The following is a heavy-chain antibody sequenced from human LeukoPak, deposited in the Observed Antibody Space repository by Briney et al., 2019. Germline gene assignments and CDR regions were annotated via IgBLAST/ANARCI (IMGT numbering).Heavy chain of an antibody. Sequence: GGSLRLSCTASGFTFINYNINWVRQVPGKGLEWVSSIGDDDSYVHYADSVKGRFTISRDNAKNSLYLQMNSLRAEDTAVYYCARVYCSGGSCYEVFDYWGQGTLVTVSS. CDR1: GFTFINYN. J-gene: IGHJ4*02. CDR3: ARVYCSGGSCYEVFDY. CDR2: IGDDDSYV. V-gene: IGHV3-21*01. D-gene: IGHD2-15*01.